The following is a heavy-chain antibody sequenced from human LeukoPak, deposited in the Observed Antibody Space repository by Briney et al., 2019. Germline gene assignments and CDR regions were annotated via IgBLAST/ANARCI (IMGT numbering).Heavy chain of an antibody. CDR2: IIPIFGRA. CDR1: GGTFISYA. J-gene: IGHJ4*02. CDR3: ARATIIAVAGTGRTPDY. D-gene: IGHD6-19*01. Sequence: SVKVSCKAAGGTFISYAISWVRQAPGKGLEWMGGIIPIFGRANYAQKFQGRVTIKSEKSTSKDYMELSSLRSEHPSVYYCARATIIAVAGTGRTPDYWGQGTLVTVSS. V-gene: IGHV1-69*06.